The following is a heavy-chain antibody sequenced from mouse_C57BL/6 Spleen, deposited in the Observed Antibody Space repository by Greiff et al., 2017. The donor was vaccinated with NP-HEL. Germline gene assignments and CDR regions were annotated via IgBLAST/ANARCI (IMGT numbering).Heavy chain of an antibody. Sequence: VQLQQPGAELVKPGASVKLSCKASGYTFTSYWMQWVKQRPGQGLEWIGEIDPSDSYTNYNQKFKGKATLTVDTSSSTAYMQLSSLTSEDSAVYYCARQLPYAMDYWGQGTSVTVSS. CDR2: IDPSDSYT. V-gene: IGHV1-50*01. CDR3: ARQLPYAMDY. CDR1: GYTFTSYW. J-gene: IGHJ4*01. D-gene: IGHD1-1*01.